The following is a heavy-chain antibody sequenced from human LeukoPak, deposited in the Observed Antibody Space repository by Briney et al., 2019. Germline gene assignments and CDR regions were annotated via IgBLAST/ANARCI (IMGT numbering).Heavy chain of an antibody. J-gene: IGHJ4*02. CDR1: GFTFSSYA. CDR3: AKDQGKDSGYSYGYFDY. V-gene: IGHV3-23*01. CDR2: ISGSGGST. D-gene: IGHD5-18*01. Sequence: GGSLRLSCAASGFTFSSYAMSWVRQAPGKGLEWVSAISGSGGSTYYADSVKGRFTISRDNSKNTLYLQMNSLRAEDTAVYYCAKDQGKDSGYSYGYFDYWGQGTLVTVSS.